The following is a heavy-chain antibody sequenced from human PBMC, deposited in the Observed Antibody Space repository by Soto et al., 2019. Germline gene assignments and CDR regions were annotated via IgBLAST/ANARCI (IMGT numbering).Heavy chain of an antibody. D-gene: IGHD3-16*01. CDR2: IYYSGST. Sequence: QVQLQESGPGLVKPSQTLSLTCTVSGGSISSGDYYWSWIRQPPGKGLEWIGYIYYSGSTYYNPSLQRGVSRPVPPSRNQFPLKLTSPTAADTAVYSWARVGGSGATPIAYWGQRTLVCVSS. J-gene: IGHJ4*02. CDR3: ARVGGSGATPIAY. V-gene: IGHV4-30-4*01. CDR1: GGSISSGDYY.